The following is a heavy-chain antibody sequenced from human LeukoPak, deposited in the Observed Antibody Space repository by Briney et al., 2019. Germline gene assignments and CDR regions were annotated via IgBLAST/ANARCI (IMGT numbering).Heavy chain of an antibody. D-gene: IGHD6-13*01. J-gene: IGHJ4*02. CDR2: IYPGDSDT. CDR1: GYSFTNYW. Sequence: GESLKISCKGSGYSFTNYWIGWVRQMPGKGLEWMGIIYPGDSDTRYSPSFQGQVTISVDKSISTAYLQWSSLKASDTAMYYCARQASIAAAGNDSWGQGTLVTVSS. V-gene: IGHV5-51*01. CDR3: ARQASIAAAGNDS.